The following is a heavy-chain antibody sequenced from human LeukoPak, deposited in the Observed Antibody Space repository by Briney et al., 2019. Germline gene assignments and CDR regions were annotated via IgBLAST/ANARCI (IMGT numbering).Heavy chain of an antibody. CDR3: ARDTVDTAMNCNY. CDR2: VSVYNGGT. V-gene: IGHV1-18*01. J-gene: IGHJ4*02. CDR1: GYTFTSYG. Sequence: ASVKVSCKASGYTFTSYGISWVRQAPGQGLEWMGWVSVYNGGTNYAQKLQGRVTMTTDTSTSTAYMELSSLRSEDTAVYYCARDTVDTAMNCNYWGQGTLVTVSS. D-gene: IGHD5-18*01.